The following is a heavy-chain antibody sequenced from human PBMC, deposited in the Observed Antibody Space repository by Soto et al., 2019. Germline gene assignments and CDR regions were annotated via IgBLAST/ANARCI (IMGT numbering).Heavy chain of an antibody. Sequence: QVHLVQSGAEVKKPGASVKVSCKGSGYAFTTYGITWVRQAPGQGLEWMGWISAHNGNTNYAQKLQGRVTVTRDTSTSTAYMELRSLRSDDTAVYYCTRGRDGAYWGQGALVTVSS. J-gene: IGHJ4*02. CDR3: TRGRDGAY. CDR1: GYAFTTYG. CDR2: ISAHNGNT. D-gene: IGHD3-10*01. V-gene: IGHV1-18*01.